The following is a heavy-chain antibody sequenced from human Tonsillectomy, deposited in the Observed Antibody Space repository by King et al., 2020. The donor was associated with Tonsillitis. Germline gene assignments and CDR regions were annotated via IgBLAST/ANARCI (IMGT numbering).Heavy chain of an antibody. V-gene: IGHV3-9*01. D-gene: IGHD3-10*01. CDR1: GFDLDDYA. J-gene: IGHJ6*03. Sequence: VQLVESGGGLVQPGRSLRLSCAATGFDLDDYAMHWVRQVPGKGLEWISGISWNSGTRVYADSVKGRFTMSRDNAKNSLYLQMNSLRPEDTALYYCAKDRDSGIRAYYMDVWGKGTTVTVSS. CDR2: ISWNSGTR. CDR3: AKDRDSGIRAYYMDV.